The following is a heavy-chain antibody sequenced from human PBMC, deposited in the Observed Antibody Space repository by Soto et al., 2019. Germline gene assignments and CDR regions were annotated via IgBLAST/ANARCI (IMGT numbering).Heavy chain of an antibody. CDR3: ARDGLWFGELPSGTDY. J-gene: IGHJ4*02. D-gene: IGHD3-10*01. V-gene: IGHV3-21*01. Sequence: EVQLVESGGGLVKPGGSLRLSCAASGFTFSSYSMNWVRQAPGKGLEWVSSISSSSSYIYYADSVKGRFTISRDNAKNSLYLQMNSLRAEDTAVYYCARDGLWFGELPSGTDYWGQGTLVTVSS. CDR2: ISSSSSYI. CDR1: GFTFSSYS.